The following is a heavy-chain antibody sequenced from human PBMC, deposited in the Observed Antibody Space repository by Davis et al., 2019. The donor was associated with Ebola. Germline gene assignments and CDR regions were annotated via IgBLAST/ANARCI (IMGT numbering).Heavy chain of an antibody. Sequence: SETLSLTCTVSGGSISSYYWSWIRQPPGKGLEWIGEINHSGSTNYNPSLKSRVTISVDTSKNQFSLKLSSVTAADTAVYYCARVGAYYYGSGTQRTINYYYGMDVWGQGTTVTVSS. D-gene: IGHD3-10*01. J-gene: IGHJ6*02. CDR3: ARVGAYYYGSGTQRTINYYYGMDV. V-gene: IGHV4-34*01. CDR2: INHSGST. CDR1: GGSISSYY.